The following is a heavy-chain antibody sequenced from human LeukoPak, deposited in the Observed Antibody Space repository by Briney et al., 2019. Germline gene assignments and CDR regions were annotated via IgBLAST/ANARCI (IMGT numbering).Heavy chain of an antibody. D-gene: IGHD2-15*01. Sequence: PSQTLSLTCTVSGGSISSGDYHWSWIRQPPGKGLEWIGYIYYSGSTYYNPSLKSRVTISVDTSKNQFSLELSSVTAADTAVYYCARLVAATLDAFDIWGQGTMVTVSS. CDR2: IYYSGST. J-gene: IGHJ3*02. V-gene: IGHV4-30-4*01. CDR3: ARLVAATLDAFDI. CDR1: GGSISSGDYH.